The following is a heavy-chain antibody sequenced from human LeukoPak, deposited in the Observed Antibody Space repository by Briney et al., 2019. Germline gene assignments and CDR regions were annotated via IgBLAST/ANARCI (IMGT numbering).Heavy chain of an antibody. CDR1: GFTFSDHY. J-gene: IGHJ4*02. D-gene: IGHD6-13*01. Sequence: GGSLRLSCAASGFTFSDHYMDWVRQAPGKGLEWVGRTRNKANSYTTEYAASVKGRFTISRDNAKNSLYLQMNSLRAEDTAVYYCAHEQLYYFDYWGQGTPVTVSS. CDR3: AHEQLYYFDY. V-gene: IGHV3-72*01. CDR2: TRNKANSYTT.